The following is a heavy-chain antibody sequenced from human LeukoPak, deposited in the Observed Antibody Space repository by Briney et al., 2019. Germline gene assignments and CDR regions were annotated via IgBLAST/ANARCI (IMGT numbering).Heavy chain of an antibody. J-gene: IGHJ4*02. D-gene: IGHD1-26*01. CDR3: AAKGNGYTGIYVFAH. CDR2: ISGSGGST. V-gene: IGHV3-23*01. Sequence: GGSLRLSCAASGFTFDDYAMHWVRQAPGKGLEWVSAISGSGGSTYYADSVKGRFTISRDTSDNTLNLQMNGLGAEDSAVYYCAAKGNGYTGIYVFAHWGQGTLVTVS. CDR1: GFTFDDYA.